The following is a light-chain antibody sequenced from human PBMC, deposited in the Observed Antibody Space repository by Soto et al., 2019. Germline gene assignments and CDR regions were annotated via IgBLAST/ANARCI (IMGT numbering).Light chain of an antibody. CDR2: DAS. CDR1: QSVSSSY. V-gene: IGKV3-11*01. CDR3: QQRSNWPPIT. Sequence: EIVLTQSPGTLPLSPGERATLSCRASQSVSSSYLAWYQQKPGQAPRLLIYDASNRATGIPARFSGSGSGTDFTLTISSLEPEDFAVYYCQQRSNWPPITFGQGTRLE. J-gene: IGKJ5*01.